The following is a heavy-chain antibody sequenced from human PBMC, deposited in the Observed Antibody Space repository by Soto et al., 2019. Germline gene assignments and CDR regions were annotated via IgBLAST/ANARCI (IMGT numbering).Heavy chain of an antibody. V-gene: IGHV3-9*01. CDR2: ISSNSGNI. CDR3: AKGGSSSWLRDGFDI. Sequence: PGGSLRLSCAASGFTFDDHAMHWVRQAPGKGLEWVSGISSNSGNIGYADSVKGRFTISRDNAKNSLYLQMNSLRAEDTALYYCAKGGSSSWLRDGFDIWGQGTMVTVSS. D-gene: IGHD6-13*01. CDR1: GFTFDDHA. J-gene: IGHJ3*02.